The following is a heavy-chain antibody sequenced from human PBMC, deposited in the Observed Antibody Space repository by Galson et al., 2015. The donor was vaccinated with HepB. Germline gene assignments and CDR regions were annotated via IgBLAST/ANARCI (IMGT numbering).Heavy chain of an antibody. V-gene: IGHV3-73*01. Sequence: LRLSCAASGFTFSGSAIHWVRQASGKGPEWVGRIRSKANNYATSYVPSLKGRFTISRDDSKKMAYLHMKSLKTEDTAVYYCTRLGDVSGYSSRWGQGTLVTVSS. CDR1: GFTFSGSA. CDR2: IRSKANNYAT. CDR3: TRLGDVSGYSSR. J-gene: IGHJ4*02. D-gene: IGHD6-13*01.